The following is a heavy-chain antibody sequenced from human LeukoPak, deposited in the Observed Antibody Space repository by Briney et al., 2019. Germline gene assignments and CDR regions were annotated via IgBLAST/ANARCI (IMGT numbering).Heavy chain of an antibody. V-gene: IGHV3-74*01. J-gene: IGHJ4*02. CDR3: VRDLGGRSGH. CDR2: INEDGRTT. CDR1: GFTFSSYA. Sequence: GGSLRLSCAASGFTFSSYAMSWVRQAPGKGLVWVSRINEDGRTTNYADSVKGRFTISRDNAKNTLDLQMNSLRAEDTAVYYCVRDLGGRSGHWGQGTLVTVSS. D-gene: IGHD1-26*01.